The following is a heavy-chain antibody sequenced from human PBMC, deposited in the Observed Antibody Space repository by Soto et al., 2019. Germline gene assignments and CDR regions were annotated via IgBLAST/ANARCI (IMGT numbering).Heavy chain of an antibody. D-gene: IGHD6-13*01. CDR1: GFTFSSYG. CDR2: ISYDGSNK. CDR3: AKDEGWGSGWFGNIDY. J-gene: IGHJ4*02. V-gene: IGHV3-30*18. Sequence: QVQLVESGGGVVQPGRSLRLSCAASGFTFSSYGMHWVRQAPGKGLEWVAVISYDGSNKYYADSVKGRFTISRDDSKNTLYLQMNSLRAEDTAVYYCAKDEGWGSGWFGNIDYWGQGTLVTASS.